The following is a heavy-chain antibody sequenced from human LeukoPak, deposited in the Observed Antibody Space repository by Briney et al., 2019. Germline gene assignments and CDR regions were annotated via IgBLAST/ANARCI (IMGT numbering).Heavy chain of an antibody. V-gene: IGHV3-7*01. CDR1: GFPFRGYW. CDR2: IKQNASDS. CDR3: AKNIAAPGRVDYQLYGMDE. Sequence: GGSLRLSGAASGFPFRGYWMTGVRQAPGKGRQGGASIKQNASDSRHVDSVKGRFTISRDNAKNSLFLQMNNLRPGDTAVYYCAKNIAAPGRVDYQLYGMDEWGQGTTVTVSS. D-gene: IGHD6-25*01. J-gene: IGHJ6*02.